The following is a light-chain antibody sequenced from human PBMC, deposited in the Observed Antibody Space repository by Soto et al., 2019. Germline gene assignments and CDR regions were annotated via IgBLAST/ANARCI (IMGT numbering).Light chain of an antibody. J-gene: IGKJ4*01. CDR2: AAS. V-gene: IGKV1-17*01. Sequence: DIQMTQSPSSLSASVGDRVTITCRASQGIRNELGWYQQKPGKAPKRLIYAASSLQSGVPSRFSGNGSGTGFTLTISSLQPEDFATYYCLQHNIYPLTFGGGTKVEIK. CDR3: LQHNIYPLT. CDR1: QGIRNE.